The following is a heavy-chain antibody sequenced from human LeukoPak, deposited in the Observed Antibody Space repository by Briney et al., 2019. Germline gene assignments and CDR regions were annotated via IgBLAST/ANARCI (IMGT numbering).Heavy chain of an antibody. CDR2: IWYDGSNK. CDR1: GFTFSSYG. Sequence: GGSLRLSCAASGFTFSSYGMHWVRQAPGKGLEWVAVIWYDGSNKYYADSVKGRFTISRDNSKNTLYLQMNSLRAEDTAVYYCARDDRIAAAPYYYYYAMDVWGQGTTVTVSS. J-gene: IGHJ6*02. V-gene: IGHV3-33*01. D-gene: IGHD6-13*01. CDR3: ARDDRIAAAPYYYYYAMDV.